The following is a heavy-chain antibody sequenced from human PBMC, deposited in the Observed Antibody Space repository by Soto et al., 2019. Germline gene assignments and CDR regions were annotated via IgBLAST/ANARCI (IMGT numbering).Heavy chain of an antibody. V-gene: IGHV4-61*01. D-gene: IGHD3-22*01. CDR3: ARGWDANS. J-gene: IGHJ4*02. CDR2: ISHSGIT. CDR1: GASVSSGNQY. Sequence: QVQMQESGPGLVKPSETLSLTCTDSGASVSSGNQYWSWIRQPPGKGLEWIGYISHSGITNYNPSLKSRVTISADTSRNQFSLKVSSVTAADTAVYYCARGWDANSWGQGTLVTVSS.